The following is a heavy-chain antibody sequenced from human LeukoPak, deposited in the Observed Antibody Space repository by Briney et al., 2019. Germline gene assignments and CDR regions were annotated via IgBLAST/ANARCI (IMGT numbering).Heavy chain of an antibody. Sequence: GGSLRLSCAASGFTFSSYSMNWARQAPGKGLEWVSSISSSSSYIYYAGSVKGRFTISRDNAKNSLYLQMNSLRAEDTAVFYCARDRGGTDDFWSGYYTGYFDYWGQGTLVTVSS. CDR3: ARDRGGTDDFWSGYYTGYFDY. V-gene: IGHV3-21*01. CDR1: GFTFSSYS. CDR2: ISSSSSYI. D-gene: IGHD3-3*01. J-gene: IGHJ4*02.